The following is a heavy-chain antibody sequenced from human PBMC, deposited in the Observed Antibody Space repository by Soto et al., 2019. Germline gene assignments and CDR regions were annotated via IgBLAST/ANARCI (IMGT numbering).Heavy chain of an antibody. CDR1: GASFSGFY. CDR2: IYATGTT. CDR3: VRDGTKTLRDWFDP. V-gene: IGHV4-4*07. Sequence: SETLSLTCTVSGASFSGFYWSWIRKSAGKGLEWIGRIYATGTTDYNPSLKSRVMMSVDTSKKQFSLKLRSVTAADTAVYYCVRDGTKTLRDWFDPWGQGISVTVSS. J-gene: IGHJ5*02. D-gene: IGHD1-1*01.